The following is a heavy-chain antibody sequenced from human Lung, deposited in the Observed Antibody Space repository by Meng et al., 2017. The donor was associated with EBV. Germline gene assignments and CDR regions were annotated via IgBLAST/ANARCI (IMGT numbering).Heavy chain of an antibody. J-gene: IGHJ4*02. CDR3: ARAVDTGYFDY. Sequence: QVQLDESGPGLRKPSPTLSLTSTVSGGSISSGGHYWSWIRQHPGKSLEWIGYIYYSGSTYYNPSLKSLVSISVDTSNNQFSLKLSSVTAADTAVYYCARAVDTGYFDYWGQGTLVTVSS. CDR1: GGSISSGGHY. D-gene: IGHD5-18*01. V-gene: IGHV4-31*01. CDR2: IYYSGST.